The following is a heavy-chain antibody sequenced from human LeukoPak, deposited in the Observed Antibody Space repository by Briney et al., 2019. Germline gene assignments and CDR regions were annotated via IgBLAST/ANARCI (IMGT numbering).Heavy chain of an antibody. J-gene: IGHJ4*02. D-gene: IGHD2-21*02. CDR1: GFTFSSYS. V-gene: IGHV3-30*04. CDR3: ARVTDTLNYDY. Sequence: PGRSLRLSCVASGFTFSSYSIHWVRQAPGKGLEWVAVISYDGTNKYYADSVKGRFTISRDNSKNTLSLQMNSLRAEDTAVYYCARVTDTLNYDYWGQGTLVTVSS. CDR2: ISYDGTNK.